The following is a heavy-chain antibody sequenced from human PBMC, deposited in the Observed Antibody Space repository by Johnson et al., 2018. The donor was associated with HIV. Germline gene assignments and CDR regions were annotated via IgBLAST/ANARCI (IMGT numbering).Heavy chain of an antibody. CDR2: ISSSGSTI. Sequence: QEKLVESGGGLVKPGGSLRLSCAASGFTFSDYYMSWIRQAPGQGLEWVSYISSSGSTIYYADSVKGRFTITRDNAKNSLYLQMNSLRAEDTAVYYCARVWDGSGYYFDAFDIWGQGTMVTVSS. V-gene: IGHV3-11*04. D-gene: IGHD3-22*01. J-gene: IGHJ3*02. CDR3: ARVWDGSGYYFDAFDI. CDR1: GFTFSDYY.